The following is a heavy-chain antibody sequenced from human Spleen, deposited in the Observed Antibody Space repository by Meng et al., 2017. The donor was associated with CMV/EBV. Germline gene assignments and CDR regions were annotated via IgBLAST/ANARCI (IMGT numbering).Heavy chain of an antibody. CDR1: GFTFSSYA. Sequence: GESLKISCAASGFTFSSYAMSWVRQAPGKGLEWVSAISGSGGSTYYADSVKGRFTISRDNSKNTLYLQMNSLRAEDTAVYYCAKDQTTMVRGVSAVWGQGTTVTVSS. V-gene: IGHV3-23*01. CDR3: AKDQTTMVRGVSAV. D-gene: IGHD3-10*01. J-gene: IGHJ6*02. CDR2: ISGSGGST.